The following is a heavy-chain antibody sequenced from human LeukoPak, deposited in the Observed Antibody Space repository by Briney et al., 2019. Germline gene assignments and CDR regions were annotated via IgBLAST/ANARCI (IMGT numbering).Heavy chain of an antibody. V-gene: IGHV3-7*03. D-gene: IGHD2-15*01. J-gene: IGHJ4*02. CDR3: ARGFVVVAATRFDY. CDR2: IKQDGSEK. Sequence: GGSLRLSCAASGFTLSNYWMSWVRQAPGKGLEWVANIKQDGSEKYYVDSVKGRFTISRDNSKNTLYLQMNSLRAEDTAVYYCARGFVVVAATRFDYWGQGTLVTVSS. CDR1: GFTLSNYW.